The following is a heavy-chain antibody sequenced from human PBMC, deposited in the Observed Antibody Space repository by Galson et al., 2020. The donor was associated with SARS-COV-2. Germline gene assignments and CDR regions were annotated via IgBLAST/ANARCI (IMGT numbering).Heavy chain of an antibody. CDR3: AKPLYSYGYSSPGYFDY. Sequence: TGGSLRLSCAASGFTFSSYGMHWVRQAPGKGLEWVAVISYDGSNKYYADSVKGRFTISRDNSKNTLYLQMNSLRAEDTAVYYCAKPLYSYGYSSPGYFDYWGQGTLVTVSS. J-gene: IGHJ4*02. V-gene: IGHV3-30*18. CDR2: ISYDGSNK. D-gene: IGHD5-18*01. CDR1: GFTFSSYG.